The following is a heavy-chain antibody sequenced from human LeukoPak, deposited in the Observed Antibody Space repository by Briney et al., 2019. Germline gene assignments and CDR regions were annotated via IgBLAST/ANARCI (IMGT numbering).Heavy chain of an antibody. D-gene: IGHD5-12*01. CDR2: ISSSSSYI. J-gene: IGHJ4*02. Sequence: TGGSLRLSCAASGFTFSSYSMNWVRQAPRKGLEWVSSISSSSSYIYYADSVKGRFTISRDNAKNSLYLQMNSLRAEDTAVYYCARRVATFVDYWGQGTLVTVSS. V-gene: IGHV3-21*01. CDR3: ARRVATFVDY. CDR1: GFTFSSYS.